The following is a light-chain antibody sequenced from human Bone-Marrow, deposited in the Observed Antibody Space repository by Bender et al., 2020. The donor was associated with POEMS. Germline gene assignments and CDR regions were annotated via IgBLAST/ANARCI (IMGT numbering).Light chain of an antibody. CDR2: KTD. Sequence: QSVLTQPPLASGTPGQTVTISCSGSGSNIGGSYFVYWYQQVPGTAPKLLIFKTDRRPSGVPDRFSGSTSGISASLTISGLRSQDEAHYYCSTWDDSLRGQVFGGGTKLTVL. CDR1: GSNIGGSYF. V-gene: IGLV1-47*01. CDR3: STWDDSLRGQV. J-gene: IGLJ2*01.